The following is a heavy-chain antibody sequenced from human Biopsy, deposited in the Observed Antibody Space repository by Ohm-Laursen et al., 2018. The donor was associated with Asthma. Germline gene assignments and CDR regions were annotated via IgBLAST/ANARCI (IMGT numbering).Heavy chain of an antibody. CDR1: GFMFRSFG. J-gene: IGHJ4*02. Sequence: LRLSCSASGFMFRSFGMHRVRQAPGKGLEWVAVISYDGNHKFYEDSVKGRFTISRDNSKNTLYLQMNSLRTEDTAVYYCAKRRGYSGHDNDYWGQGTLVIVSS. D-gene: IGHD5-12*01. CDR3: AKRRGYSGHDNDY. CDR2: ISYDGNHK. V-gene: IGHV3-30*18.